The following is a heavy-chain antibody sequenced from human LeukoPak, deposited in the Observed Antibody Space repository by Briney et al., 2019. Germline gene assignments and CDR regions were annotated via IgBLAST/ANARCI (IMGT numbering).Heavy chain of an antibody. CDR3: VRDRAAADLDY. CDR1: VFTFCGYG. J-gene: IGHJ4*02. D-gene: IGHD6-13*01. CDR2: IWYDGSNK. Sequence: GGSLRLSCAASVFTFCGYGKHWVRQAPGKGLEWVAVIWYDGSNKFYADSVKGRFTISRDNSKNTLYLQMNSLRAEDTAVYYCVRDRAAADLDYWGQGTLVTVSS. V-gene: IGHV3-33*01.